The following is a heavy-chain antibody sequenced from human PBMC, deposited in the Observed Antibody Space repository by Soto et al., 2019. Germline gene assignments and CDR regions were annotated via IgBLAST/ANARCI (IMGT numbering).Heavy chain of an antibody. CDR3: AKVLKGVITSYYYYGMDV. CDR2: ISGSGGST. J-gene: IGHJ6*02. Sequence: HPGGSLRLSCAASGFTFSSYAMSWVRQAPGKGLEWVSAISGSGGSTYYADSVKGRFTISRDNSKNTLYLQMNSLRAEDTAVYYCAKVLKGVITSYYYYGMDVWGQGTTVTVSS. D-gene: IGHD3-10*01. V-gene: IGHV3-23*01. CDR1: GFTFSSYA.